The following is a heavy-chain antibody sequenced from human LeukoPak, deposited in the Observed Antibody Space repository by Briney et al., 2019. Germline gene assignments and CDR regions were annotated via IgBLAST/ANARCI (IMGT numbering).Heavy chain of an antibody. CDR3: AREDYYYMDV. Sequence: SQTLSLTCTVSGGSISSGSYYWSWIRQPPGKGLEWIGYIYYSGSTNYNPSLKSRVTISVDTSKNQFSLKLSSVTAADTAVYYCAREDYYYMDVWGKGTTVTVSS. CDR1: GGSISSGSYY. CDR2: IYYSGST. V-gene: IGHV4-61*01. J-gene: IGHJ6*03.